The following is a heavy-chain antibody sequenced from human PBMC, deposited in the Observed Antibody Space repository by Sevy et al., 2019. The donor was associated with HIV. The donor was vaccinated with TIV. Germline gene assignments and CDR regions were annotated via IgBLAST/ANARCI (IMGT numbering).Heavy chain of an antibody. J-gene: IGHJ3*02. D-gene: IGHD6-19*01. Sequence: SETLSLTCTVSGGSISSSSYYWGWIRQPPGKGLEWIGSIYYSGSTYYNPSLKSRVTVSVDTSKNQFSLKLSYVTAADTTGYDGARHVDYIAVAGTRCDDAFDIWGQGTMVTVSS. V-gene: IGHV4-39*01. CDR3: ARHVDYIAVAGTRCDDAFDI. CDR2: IYYSGST. CDR1: GGSISSSSYY.